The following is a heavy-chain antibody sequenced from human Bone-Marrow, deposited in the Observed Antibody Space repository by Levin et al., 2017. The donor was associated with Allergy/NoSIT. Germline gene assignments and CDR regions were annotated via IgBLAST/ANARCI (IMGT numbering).Heavy chain of an antibody. CDR2: ISAGGNYI. D-gene: IGHD3-22*01. CDR3: ASWAMYHYDRSAYDYFYYAMDV. J-gene: IGHJ6*02. CDR1: GILFSSYD. Sequence: GESLKISCAASGILFSSYDMNWVRQAPGKGLEWVSSISAGGNYIYYADSVKGRFTISRDNAKNSLFLQMNSLRAEDTAVYYCASWAMYHYDRSAYDYFYYAMDVWGQGTTVTVSS. V-gene: IGHV3-21*01.